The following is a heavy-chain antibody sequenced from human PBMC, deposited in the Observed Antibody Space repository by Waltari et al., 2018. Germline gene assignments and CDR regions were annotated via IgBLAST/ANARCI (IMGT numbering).Heavy chain of an antibody. Sequence: EEQLLESGGGLVQPGDSVRLSCAGSGFRFSNYWMNWVRQAPGKGLVGGSRSSEEETGLSSAEAVKGRITISRDNAKNTVYLQRKRRRVEDTAVYYCARLAPRTYRSPVPGRHYYYGMDVWGQGTTVTVSS. D-gene: IGHD3-10*01. J-gene: IGHJ6*02. CDR3: ARLAPRTYRSPVPGRHYYYGMDV. CDR2: SSEEETGL. CDR1: GFRFSNYW. V-gene: IGHV3-74*01.